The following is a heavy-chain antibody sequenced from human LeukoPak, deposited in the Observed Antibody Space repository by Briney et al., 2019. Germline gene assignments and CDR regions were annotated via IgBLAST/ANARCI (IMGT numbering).Heavy chain of an antibody. CDR2: ISHTAST. J-gene: IGHJ3*01. D-gene: IGHD5-24*01. CDR1: GGSMSHH. V-gene: IGHV4-59*11. CDR3: AREKSPERKTWLQLGAFDV. Sequence: SETLSLTCTVSGGSMSHHWSWVRQSPGKGLEWIGYISHTASTNYNPSLKSRVTLSIDTSKSQLSFQLTSVTAADTAVYYCAREKSPERKTWLQLGAFDVWGQGTVVTVSS.